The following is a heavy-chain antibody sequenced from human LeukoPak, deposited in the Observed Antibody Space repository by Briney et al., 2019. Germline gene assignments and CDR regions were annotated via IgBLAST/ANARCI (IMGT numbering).Heavy chain of an antibody. CDR2: INQDGSEK. D-gene: IGHD4-11*01. CDR1: GFIFRSYW. CDR3: ATSRNSASDY. Sequence: PGTSLRLSCAASGFIFRSYWMNWVRQAPGKGLEWVASINQDGSEKYYGDSVRGRFTISRDNAKNSLYLQMNGLRGDDTAVYYCATSRNSASDYWGQGTLVTVSS. V-gene: IGHV3-7*05. J-gene: IGHJ4*02.